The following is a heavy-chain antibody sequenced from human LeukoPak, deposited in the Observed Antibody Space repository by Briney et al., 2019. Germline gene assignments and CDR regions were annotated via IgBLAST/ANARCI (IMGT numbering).Heavy chain of an antibody. D-gene: IGHD4-17*01. CDR1: GYRFTTYW. J-gene: IGHJ4*02. V-gene: IGHV5-51*01. CDR2: IYPGDSDT. CDR3: ARNGDYGDYSDY. Sequence: RGESLKISCKGSGYRFTTYWIGCVRQMPGKGLEWMAIIYPGDSDTKFNPSFQGQVTVSVDKSISTAYLQWSSLRASDTAIYYCARNGDYGDYSDYWGQGTLVTVSS.